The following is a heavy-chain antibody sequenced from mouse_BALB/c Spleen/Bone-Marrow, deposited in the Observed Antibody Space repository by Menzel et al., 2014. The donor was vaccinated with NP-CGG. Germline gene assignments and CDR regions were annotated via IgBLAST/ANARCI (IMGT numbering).Heavy chain of an antibody. CDR1: GFPLSSYG. J-gene: IGHJ3*01. V-gene: IGHV2-9*02. CDR3: ARGDYGSTYWFAY. Sequence: QVHVKQSGPGLVAPSQSLSITCTVSGFPLSSYGVHWVRQCPGKGLEWLGIIWAGVGTNYNSALMSRLSISKDNSKSQVFLKMNSLQTDDTAMYYCARGDYGSTYWFAYWGQGTLVTVSA. CDR2: IWAGVGT. D-gene: IGHD1-1*01.